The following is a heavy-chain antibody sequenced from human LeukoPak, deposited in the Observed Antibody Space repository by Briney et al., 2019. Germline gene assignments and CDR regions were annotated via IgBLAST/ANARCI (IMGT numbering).Heavy chain of an antibody. CDR1: GGSISSGDYY. CDR3: ASAVGANAFDI. D-gene: IGHD1-26*01. CDR2: INYSGST. J-gene: IGHJ3*02. V-gene: IGHV4-30-4*01. Sequence: SETLSLTCTVSGGSISSGDYYWSWIRQPRGKGREWIGYINYSGSTYYNPSLKSRVTISVDTSKNQFSLKLSSVTAADTAVYYCASAVGANAFDIWGQGTMVTVSS.